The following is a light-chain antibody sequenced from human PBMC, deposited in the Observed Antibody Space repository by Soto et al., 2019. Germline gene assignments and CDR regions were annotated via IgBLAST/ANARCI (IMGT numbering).Light chain of an antibody. V-gene: IGKV1-5*03. CDR2: KAS. Sequence: DIQMTQSPSTLSASVGDRVTITCRASQSISTWLAWYQQKPGKDPKLLIYKASNLAGGVPSRFSGSGSGTEYTITISSLQPDDFDTYSCQQYTTYPLTFGGGTTVEIK. J-gene: IGKJ4*01. CDR3: QQYTTYPLT. CDR1: QSISTW.